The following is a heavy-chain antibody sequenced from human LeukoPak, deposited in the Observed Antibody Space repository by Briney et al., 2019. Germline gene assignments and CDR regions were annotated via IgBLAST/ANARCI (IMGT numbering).Heavy chain of an antibody. Sequence: SETLSLTCTVSGGSISSYYWSWIRQPAGKGLEWIGRIYTSGSTNYNPSLKSRVTMSVDTSKNQFSLKLSSVTAADTAVYYCARDGWEQQLVTFDPWGQGTLVTVSS. CDR2: IYTSGST. J-gene: IGHJ5*02. V-gene: IGHV4-4*07. CDR3: ARDGWEQQLVTFDP. CDR1: GGSISSYY. D-gene: IGHD6-13*01.